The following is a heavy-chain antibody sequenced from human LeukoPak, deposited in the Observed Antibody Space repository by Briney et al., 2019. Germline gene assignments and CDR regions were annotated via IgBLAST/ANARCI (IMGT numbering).Heavy chain of an antibody. CDR2: IIPIFGTA. CDR1: GYTFTSYD. D-gene: IGHD6-19*01. CDR3: ASVHSSGWSYYMDV. V-gene: IGHV1-69*05. J-gene: IGHJ6*03. Sequence: ASVKVSCKASGYTFTSYDINWVRQATGQGLEWMGRIIPIFGTANYAQKFQGRVTITTDESTSTAYMELSSLRSEDTAVYYCASVHSSGWSYYMDVWGKGTTVTVSS.